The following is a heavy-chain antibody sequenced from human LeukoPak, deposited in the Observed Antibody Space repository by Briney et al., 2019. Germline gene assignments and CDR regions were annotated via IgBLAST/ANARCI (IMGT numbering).Heavy chain of an antibody. J-gene: IGHJ4*02. CDR3: SLGLTRKSPFDY. D-gene: IGHD7-27*01. CDR2: ISGSGGST. V-gene: IGHV3-23*01. CDR1: GFTFSSYA. Sequence: GGSLRLSCAASGFTFSSYAMSWVRQAPGKGLEWVSAISGSGGSTYYGDSVKGRFTISRDNSKYTLYLQMNSLRAEDTAVYYCSLGLTRKSPFDYWGQGTLVTVSS.